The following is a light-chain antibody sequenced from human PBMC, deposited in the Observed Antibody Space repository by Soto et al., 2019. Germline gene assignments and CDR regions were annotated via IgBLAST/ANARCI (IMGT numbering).Light chain of an antibody. CDR2: DAS. CDR3: QQYDDLPFT. V-gene: IGKV1-33*01. J-gene: IGKJ3*01. CDR1: QDISNY. Sequence: DIQMTQSPSSLSASLGDRVTITCQASQDISNYLSWYQQKPGKAPKLLIYDASNLETGVPSRFGGSGSGTDFTFTISSLHPEDVATYYCQQYDDLPFTFGPGTKVHFK.